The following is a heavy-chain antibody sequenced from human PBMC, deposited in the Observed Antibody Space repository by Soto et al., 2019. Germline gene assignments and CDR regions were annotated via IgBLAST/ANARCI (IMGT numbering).Heavy chain of an antibody. V-gene: IGHV3-33*01. CDR1: GFTFSSYD. CDR2: IWYDGRNK. CDR3: ARDMDV. J-gene: IGHJ6*03. Sequence: QVQLVESGGGVVQPGRSLRLSCAASGFTFSSYDMHWVRQAPGKGLEWVAGIWYDGRNKYYADSVKRRFTISRDNSKNTLYMHINSLRAEDTAVYYCARDMDVWGKGTTDTVSS.